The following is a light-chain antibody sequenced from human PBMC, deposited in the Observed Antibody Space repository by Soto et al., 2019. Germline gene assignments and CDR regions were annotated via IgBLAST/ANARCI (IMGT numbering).Light chain of an antibody. CDR1: QGISSF. J-gene: IGKJ5*01. Sequence: DIQLTQSPSFLSASIGDRVTITCRASQGISSFLAWYQQKPGEAPKLMIHTASTLQSGVPSRFSGRGSGTEFTFTISSLPPDDFATYYCQQRHSYPISFGQGTRLEI. CDR2: TAS. V-gene: IGKV1-9*01. CDR3: QQRHSYPIS.